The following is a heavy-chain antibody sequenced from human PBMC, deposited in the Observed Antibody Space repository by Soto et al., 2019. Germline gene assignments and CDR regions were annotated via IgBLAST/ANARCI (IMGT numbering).Heavy chain of an antibody. CDR1: GVSIIDTSYY. Sequence: SETLSLTCNVSGVSIIDTSYYWGWIRQPPGKGLEWIGTIYFNGNTFYNPSLKSRLTISVDTSKNQISLRLTSVTAADTAVYYCARQGSYWGHGALVTVSS. CDR2: IYFNGNT. V-gene: IGHV4-39*01. CDR3: ARQGSY. J-gene: IGHJ4*01.